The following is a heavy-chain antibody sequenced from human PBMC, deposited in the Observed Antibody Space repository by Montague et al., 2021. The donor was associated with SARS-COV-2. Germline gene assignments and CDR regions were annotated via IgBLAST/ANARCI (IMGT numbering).Heavy chain of an antibody. D-gene: IGHD3-3*01. CDR2: IYYSGST. J-gene: IGHJ4*02. Sequence: TLSLTCTVSGGSISSGGYYWSWIRQHPGKGLEWIGYIYYSGSTYYNPSLKSRVTISVDTSKNQFSLKLSSVTAADTAVYYCARAQATIFGVVKQIGYWGQGTLVTVSS. CDR1: GGSISSGGYY. CDR3: ARAQATIFGVVKQIGY. V-gene: IGHV4-31*03.